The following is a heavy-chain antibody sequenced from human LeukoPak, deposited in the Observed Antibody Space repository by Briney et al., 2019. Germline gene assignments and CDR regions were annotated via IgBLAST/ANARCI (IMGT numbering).Heavy chain of an antibody. Sequence: GGSLRLSCAASGFTASTNHLSWVRQAPGKGLEWVSVIYSGGTTYYADSVKGRFTVSRDNSKNMLYLQMDSLRVEDTAVFFCARLLPPYDNGXGPFDSWGRGTLVTVSS. CDR3: ARLLPPYDNGXGPFDS. J-gene: IGHJ4*02. CDR2: IYSGGTT. V-gene: IGHV3-53*01. D-gene: IGHD5-24*01. CDR1: GFTASTNH.